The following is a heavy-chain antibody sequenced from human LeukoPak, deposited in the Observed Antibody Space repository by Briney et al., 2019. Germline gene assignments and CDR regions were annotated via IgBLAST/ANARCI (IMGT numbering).Heavy chain of an antibody. V-gene: IGHV4-38-2*01. CDR2: IYTSGST. CDR1: GYSISSGYY. Sequence: KPSETLSLTCAVSGYSISSGYYWGWIRQPPGKGLEWIGRIYTSGSTNYNPSLKSRVTISVDTSKNQFSLKLSSVTAADTAVYYCARPFDPWGQGTLVTVSS. CDR3: ARPFDP. J-gene: IGHJ5*02.